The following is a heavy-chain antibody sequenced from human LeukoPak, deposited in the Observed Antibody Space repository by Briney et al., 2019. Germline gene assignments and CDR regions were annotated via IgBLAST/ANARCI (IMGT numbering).Heavy chain of an antibody. CDR1: GINFSSYA. CDR3: AKDGGGWGYFDS. D-gene: IGHD6-19*01. J-gene: IGHJ4*02. V-gene: IGHV3-23*01. Sequence: AGGSLRLSRAASGINFSSYAMSWVRQGPGKGLEWVSDISGSGGSTYYAESVKGGFTMSRDNSKNTLYLQMNSLRAEDTAVYYCAKDGGGWGYFDSWGQGTLVTVSS. CDR2: ISGSGGST.